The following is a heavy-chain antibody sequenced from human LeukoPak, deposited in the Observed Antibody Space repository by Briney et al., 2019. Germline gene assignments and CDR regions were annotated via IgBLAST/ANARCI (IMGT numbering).Heavy chain of an antibody. CDR3: ARVLGSGYPYYYYYMDV. J-gene: IGHJ6*03. V-gene: IGHV4-59*01. CDR2: IYYSGST. Sequence: SETLSLTCTVSGGSISSYYWSWIRQPPGKGLEWIGYIYYSGSTNYNPSLKSRVTISVDTSKNQFSLKLSSVTAADTAVYYCARVLGSGYPYYYYYMDVWGKGTTVTISS. CDR1: GGSISSYY. D-gene: IGHD3-22*01.